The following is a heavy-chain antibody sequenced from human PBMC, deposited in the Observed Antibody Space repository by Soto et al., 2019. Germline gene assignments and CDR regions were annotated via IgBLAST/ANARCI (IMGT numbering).Heavy chain of an antibody. V-gene: IGHV3-11*01. CDR1: GFTFSDYY. D-gene: IGHD2-2*01. J-gene: IGHJ6*02. Sequence: GSLRLSCAASGFTFSDYYMSWIRQAPGKGLEWISYISGSGSVTYYADSVKGRFTVSRDNAKNSLYLQVNSLRAEDTAVYYCAREDTGDCTGTSCSNYDYYGVDVWGQGTSVTVSS. CDR3: AREDTGDCTGTSCSNYDYYGVDV. CDR2: ISGSGSVT.